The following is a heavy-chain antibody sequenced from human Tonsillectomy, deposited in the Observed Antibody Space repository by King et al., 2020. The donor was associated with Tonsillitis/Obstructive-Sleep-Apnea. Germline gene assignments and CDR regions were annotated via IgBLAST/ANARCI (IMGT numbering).Heavy chain of an antibody. Sequence: QLVQSGAEVKKPGSSVRVSCKSSGGTFGTYAITWMRQAPGQGLEWMGVIIPIFGTATFAQKFRGRVTITADGSTRTAYMELSSLMSEDTAVYYCAQTSPGHNSGWPTLWGQGTLVTVSS. CDR1: GGTFGTYA. CDR3: AQTSPGHNSGWPTL. J-gene: IGHJ4*02. D-gene: IGHD6-19*01. CDR2: IIPIFGTA. V-gene: IGHV1-69*01.